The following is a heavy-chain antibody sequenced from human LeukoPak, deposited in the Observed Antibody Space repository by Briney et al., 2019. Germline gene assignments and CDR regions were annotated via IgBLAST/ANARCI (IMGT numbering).Heavy chain of an antibody. CDR3: ARRGMTTVAKGVGLDYYYYMDV. V-gene: IGHV4-4*09. D-gene: IGHD4-23*01. CDR2: IYTSGST. CDR1: GGSISSYY. J-gene: IGHJ6*03. Sequence: SETLSLTCTVSGGSISSYYWSWIRQPPGKGLEWIGYIYTSGSTNYNPSLKSRVTISVDTSKNQFSLKLSSVTAAGTAVYYCARRGMTTVAKGVGLDYYYYMDVWGKGTTVTVSS.